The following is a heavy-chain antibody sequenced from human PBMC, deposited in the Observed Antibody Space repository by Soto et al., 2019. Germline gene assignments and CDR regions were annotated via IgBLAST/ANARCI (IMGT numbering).Heavy chain of an antibody. CDR1: GYTFTGYY. CDR3: ARTITIFGVALDY. D-gene: IGHD3-3*01. J-gene: IGHJ4*02. CDR2: INPNSGGT. V-gene: IGHV1-2*04. Sequence: GASVKVSCKASGYTFTGYYMHWVRQAPGQGLEWMGWINPNSGGTNYAQKFQGWVTMTRDTSISTAYMELSRLRSDDTAVYYCARTITIFGVALDYWGQGTLVTVSS.